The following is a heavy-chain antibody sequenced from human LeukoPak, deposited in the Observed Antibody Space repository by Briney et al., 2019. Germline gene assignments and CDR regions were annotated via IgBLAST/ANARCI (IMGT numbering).Heavy chain of an antibody. V-gene: IGHV3-23*01. Sequence: GGSLRLSCTASGFTFGDYVMSWVRQAPGKGLEWVSAISGSGGSTYYADSMKGRFTISRDNSKNIVYLQMNSLRAEDTAVYYCAKDQGSGSGYYSWGYFDYWGQGTLVTVSS. CDR1: GFTFGDYV. J-gene: IGHJ4*02. CDR2: ISGSGGST. CDR3: AKDQGSGSGYYSWGYFDY. D-gene: IGHD3-10*01.